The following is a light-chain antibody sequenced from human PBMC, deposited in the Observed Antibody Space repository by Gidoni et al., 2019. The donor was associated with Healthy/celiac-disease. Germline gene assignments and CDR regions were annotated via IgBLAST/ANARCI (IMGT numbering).Light chain of an antibody. CDR2: EDN. CDR3: QSYDSSNLV. Sequence: NFMLTQPHSVSESPGKTVTISCTGSSGSIASNYVQWYQQRPGSAPTTVIYEDNQRPSGVPDRFSGSIDSSSNSASLTISGLKTEDEADYYCQSYDSSNLVFGRGTKLTVL. J-gene: IGLJ2*01. V-gene: IGLV6-57*02. CDR1: SGSIASNY.